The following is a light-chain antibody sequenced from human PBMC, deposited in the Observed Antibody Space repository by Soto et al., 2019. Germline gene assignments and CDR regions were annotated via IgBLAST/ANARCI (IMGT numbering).Light chain of an antibody. J-gene: IGLJ2*01. CDR2: QVT. Sequence: QSALTQPPSASGSPGQSVTISCTGTNSDIGAYNYVSWYRQYPDKAPKLLVYQVTKRPSGVPDRFSGSKSGNTAALTVSGLQAEDEAVYFCSSYAGRLVVFGGGTKLTV. V-gene: IGLV2-8*01. CDR1: NSDIGAYNY. CDR3: SSYAGRLVV.